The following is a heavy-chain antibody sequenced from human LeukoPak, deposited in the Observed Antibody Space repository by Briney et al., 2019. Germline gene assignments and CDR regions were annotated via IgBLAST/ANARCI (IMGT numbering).Heavy chain of an antibody. CDR1: GFTFGDYA. CDR2: IRSKAYGGTT. CDR3: TRGGDYGPSKY. J-gene: IGHJ4*02. D-gene: IGHD4-17*01. V-gene: IGHV3-49*04. Sequence: GGSLRLSCTASGFTFGDYAMSWVRQAPGKGLEWVGFIRSKAYGGTTEYAASVKGRFTISRDDSKSIAYLQMNSLKTEDTAVYYCTRGGDYGPSKYWGQGTLVTVSS.